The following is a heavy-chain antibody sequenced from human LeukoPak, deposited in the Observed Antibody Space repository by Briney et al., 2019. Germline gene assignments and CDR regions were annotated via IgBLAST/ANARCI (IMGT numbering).Heavy chain of an antibody. CDR3: ARAPPGPLWDSSGYYLPFDY. V-gene: IGHV4-59*01. D-gene: IGHD3-22*01. J-gene: IGHJ4*02. CDR1: GGSISSYY. Sequence: PSETLSLTCTVSGGSISSYYWTWIRQPPGKGPEWIGYIYYSGSTNYNPSLKSRVTISVDTSKNQFSLKLSSVTAADTAVYYCARAPPGPLWDSSGYYLPFDYWGQGTLVTVSS. CDR2: IYYSGST.